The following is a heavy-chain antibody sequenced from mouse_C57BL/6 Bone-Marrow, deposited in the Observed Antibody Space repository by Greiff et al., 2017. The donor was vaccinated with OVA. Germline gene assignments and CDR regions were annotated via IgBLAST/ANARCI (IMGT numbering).Heavy chain of an antibody. Sequence: VMLVESGPELVKPGASVKISCKASGYAFSSSWMNWVKQRPGKGLEWIGRIYPGDGDTNYNGKFKGKATLTADKSSSTAYMQLSSLTSEDSAVYFCARSLYYYGSSYWYFDVWGTGTTVTVSS. J-gene: IGHJ1*03. CDR1: GYAFSSSW. D-gene: IGHD1-1*01. V-gene: IGHV1-82*01. CDR2: IYPGDGDT. CDR3: ARSLYYYGSSYWYFDV.